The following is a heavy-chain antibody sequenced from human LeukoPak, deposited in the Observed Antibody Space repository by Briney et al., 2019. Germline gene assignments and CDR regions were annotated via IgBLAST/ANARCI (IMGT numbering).Heavy chain of an antibody. CDR1: GDSISSYS. CDR2: IYTSGST. J-gene: IGHJ5*02. Sequence: PSEPLSLTCSVSGDSISSYSWNWIRQPAGKGLEWIGRIYTSGSTNYNPSLESRVTVSLDTSRNQFSLNLTSVTAADTAVYYCARGVDTAMVSGGYNWFEPWGQGIEVLVSS. D-gene: IGHD5-18*01. V-gene: IGHV4-4*07. CDR3: ARGVDTAMVSGGYNWFEP.